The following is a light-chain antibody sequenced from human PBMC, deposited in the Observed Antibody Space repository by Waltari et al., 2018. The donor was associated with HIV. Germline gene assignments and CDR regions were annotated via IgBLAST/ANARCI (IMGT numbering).Light chain of an antibody. V-gene: IGKV3-20*01. CDR2: DVS. Sequence: EIVLTQSPGTLSLSPGEGATLSCRASLRLSSSYLAWYQQKPGQAPRLLIDDVSTRATGIPDRFSGSGSGTNFTLTISRLEPEDFAVYYCQQYVSSPPRYTFGQGTKLEIK. CDR1: LRLSSSY. CDR3: QQYVSSPPRYT. J-gene: IGKJ2*01.